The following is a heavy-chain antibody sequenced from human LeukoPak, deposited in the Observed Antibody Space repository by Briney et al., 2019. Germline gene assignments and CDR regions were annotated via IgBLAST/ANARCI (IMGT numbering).Heavy chain of an antibody. Sequence: NPSETLSLTCTVSGGSISSSSYSWGWIRQPPGKGLEWIGSIYYSGSTYYNPSLKSRVTISVDTSKNQFSLKLSSVTAADTAVYYCARRAGGSNWFDPWGQGTLVTASS. CDR1: GGSISSSSYS. V-gene: IGHV4-39*01. CDR3: ARRAGGSNWFDP. D-gene: IGHD2-15*01. CDR2: IYYSGST. J-gene: IGHJ5*02.